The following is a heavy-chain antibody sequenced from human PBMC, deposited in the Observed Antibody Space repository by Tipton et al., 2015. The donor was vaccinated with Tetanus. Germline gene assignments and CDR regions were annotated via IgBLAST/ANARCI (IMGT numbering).Heavy chain of an antibody. J-gene: IGHJ5*02. CDR1: GGSFSGYY. D-gene: IGHD3-9*01. V-gene: IGHV4-34*01. Sequence: TLSLTCAVYGGSFSGYYWSWIRQPPGKGLEWIGEINHSGSTNYNPSLKSRVTISVDTSKNQFSLKLSSVTAADTAVYYCASGYYDISEPAGNWFDPWGQGTLVTVSS. CDR3: ASGYYDISEPAGNWFDP. CDR2: INHSGST.